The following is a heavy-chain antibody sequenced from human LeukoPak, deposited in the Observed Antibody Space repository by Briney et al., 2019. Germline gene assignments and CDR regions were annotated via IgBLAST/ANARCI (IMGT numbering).Heavy chain of an antibody. CDR1: GFTFSSYA. V-gene: IGHV3-23*01. CDR2: ISGSGGST. Sequence: GGSLRLSCAASGFTFSSYAMSWVRQAPGKGLEWVSAISGSGGSTYYADSVKGRFTISRDNSKNTLYLQMNSLRAEDTAVYYCAKDPCAGYSYGSPLFDYWGQGTLVSVSS. CDR3: AKDPCAGYSYGSPLFDY. D-gene: IGHD5-18*01. J-gene: IGHJ4*02.